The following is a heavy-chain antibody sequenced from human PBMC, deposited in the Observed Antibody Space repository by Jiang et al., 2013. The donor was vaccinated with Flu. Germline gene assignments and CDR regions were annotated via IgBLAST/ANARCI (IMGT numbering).Heavy chain of an antibody. Sequence: GAEVKKPGASVKVSCMASGYIFTTFPIHWVRQAPGQRLEWMGWINAGNGNTIYSQKFQGRVSITRDASASTAYMELSSLRSEDTAVYYCARNEDYWGQGTLVTVSS. CDR3: ARNEDY. CDR2: INAGNGNT. J-gene: IGHJ4*02. CDR1: GYIFTTFP. V-gene: IGHV1-3*01.